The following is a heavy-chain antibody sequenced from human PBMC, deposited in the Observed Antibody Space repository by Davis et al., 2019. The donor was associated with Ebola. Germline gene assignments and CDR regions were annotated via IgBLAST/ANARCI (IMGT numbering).Heavy chain of an antibody. J-gene: IGHJ4*02. V-gene: IGHV3-66*01. CDR1: GFTFSSYW. CDR3: AKDNYSSSGY. CDR2: IYSGGST. Sequence: PGGSLRLSCAASGFTFSSYWMSWVRQAPGKGLEWVSVIYSGGSTYYADSVKGRFTISRDNSKNTLYLQMNSLRAEDTAVYYCAKDNYSSSGYWGQGTLVTVSS. D-gene: IGHD6-6*01.